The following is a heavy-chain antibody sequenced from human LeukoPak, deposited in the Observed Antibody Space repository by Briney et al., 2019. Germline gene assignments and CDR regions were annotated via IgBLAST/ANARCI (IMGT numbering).Heavy chain of an antibody. CDR1: GGSINSY. CDR3: ARDSGTTGEVKFDP. Sequence: PSETLSLTCTVSGGSINSYWSWIRQPAGKGLEWIGRISGSGTITYNPALQSRLSISIDTSKNQFSLKLMSVTAADTAVYYCARDSGTTGEVKFDPWAGNPGHRLL. CDR2: ISGSGTI. J-gene: IGHJ5*02. V-gene: IGHV4-4*07. D-gene: IGHD3-10*01.